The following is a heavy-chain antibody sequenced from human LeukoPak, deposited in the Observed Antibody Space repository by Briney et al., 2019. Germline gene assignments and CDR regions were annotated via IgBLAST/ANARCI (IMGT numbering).Heavy chain of an antibody. CDR2: ISSSSSYI. CDR3: ARDKVVPAAIAAPDY. J-gene: IGHJ4*02. Sequence: GGSLRLSCAASGFTFSSYSMNWVRQAPGKGLEWVSSISSSSSYIYYADSVKGRFTISGDNAKNSLYLQMNSLRAEDTAVYYCARDKVVPAAIAAPDYWGQGTLVTVSS. D-gene: IGHD2-2*01. V-gene: IGHV3-21*01. CDR1: GFTFSSYS.